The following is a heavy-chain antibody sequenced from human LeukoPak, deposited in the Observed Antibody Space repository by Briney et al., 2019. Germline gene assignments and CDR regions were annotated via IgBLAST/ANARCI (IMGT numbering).Heavy chain of an antibody. CDR2: ISTSGGST. J-gene: IGHJ4*02. Sequence: GESLKISCAASGFTFSNYAMSWVRQAPGKGLEWVSAISTSGGSTYYADSVKGRFTISRDNPKNTLYLQMNSLRAEDTAVYYCAHGRGYDSSTYLYYFDDWGQGTLVTVSS. V-gene: IGHV3-23*01. D-gene: IGHD3-22*01. CDR1: GFTFSNYA. CDR3: AHGRGYDSSTYLYYFDD.